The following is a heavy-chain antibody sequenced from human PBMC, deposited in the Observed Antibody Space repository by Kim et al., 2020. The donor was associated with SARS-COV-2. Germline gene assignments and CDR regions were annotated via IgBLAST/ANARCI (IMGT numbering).Heavy chain of an antibody. CDR3: ARDHSTYYYDSSGYYRALTPEYYYYGMDV. V-gene: IGHV3-11*05. J-gene: IGHJ6*02. CDR1: GFTFSDYY. D-gene: IGHD3-22*01. CDR2: ISSSSSYA. Sequence: GGSLRLSCAASGFTFSDYYMSWIRQAPGKGLEWVSYISSSSSYANYADSVKGRFTISRDNAKNSLYLQMNSLRAEDTAVYYCARDHSTYYYDSSGYYRALTPEYYYYGMDVWGRGTTVTVS.